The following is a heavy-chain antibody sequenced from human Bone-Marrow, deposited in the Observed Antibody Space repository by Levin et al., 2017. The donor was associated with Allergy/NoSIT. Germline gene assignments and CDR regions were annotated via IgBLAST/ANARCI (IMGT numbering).Heavy chain of an antibody. CDR2: ISYDGSNK. V-gene: IGHV3-30*04. CDR3: ARDRLRGTNWFDP. D-gene: IGHD3-16*01. J-gene: IGHJ5*02. CDR1: GFTFSSYA. Sequence: GGSLRLSCAASGFTFSSYAMHWVRQAPGKGLEWVAVISYDGSNKYYADSVKGRFTISRDNSKNTLYLQMNSLRAEDTAVYYCARDRLRGTNWFDPWGQGTLVTVSS.